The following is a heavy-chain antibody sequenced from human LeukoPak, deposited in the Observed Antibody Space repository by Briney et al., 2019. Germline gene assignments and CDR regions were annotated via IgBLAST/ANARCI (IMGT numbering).Heavy chain of an antibody. D-gene: IGHD1-26*01. J-gene: IGHJ4*02. V-gene: IGHV3-53*03. CDR1: GFTVSSNY. Sequence: PGGSLRLSCAASGFTVSSNYMSWVRQAPGKGLEWVSVMDSGGSTYYPDPVKGRFTISRDNSKNTLYLQMNSLRAEDTAVYYCVRGASYFDYWGQGTLVSVSS. CDR2: MDSGGST. CDR3: VRGASYFDY.